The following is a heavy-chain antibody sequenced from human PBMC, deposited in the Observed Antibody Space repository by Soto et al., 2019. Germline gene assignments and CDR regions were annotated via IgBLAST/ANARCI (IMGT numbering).Heavy chain of an antibody. CDR2: INHSGST. D-gene: IGHD1-1*01. Sequence: QVQLQQWGAGLLKPSETLSLTCAVYGGSFSGYYWSWIRQPPGKGLEWIGEINHSGSTNYNPSLKSRFTIPVDTSKNQFSLKLSSVTAAATAVYSCASGALETDYWGQVTLVTVSS. CDR3: ASGALETDY. J-gene: IGHJ4*02. CDR1: GGSFSGYY. V-gene: IGHV4-34*01.